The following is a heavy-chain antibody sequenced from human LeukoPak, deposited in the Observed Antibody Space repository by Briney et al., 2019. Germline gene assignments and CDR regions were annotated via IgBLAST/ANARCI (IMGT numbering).Heavy chain of an antibody. D-gene: IGHD2-8*01. CDR1: GFTVSSNY. V-gene: IGHV3-53*01. Sequence: GGSLRLSCASSGFTVSSNYMSWVRQAPGKGLEWVSVIYSGGSTYYADSVKGRFTISRDNSKNTLYLQMNSLRAEDTAVYYCARRMRATRGAFDIWGQGTMVTVSS. J-gene: IGHJ3*02. CDR3: ARRMRATRGAFDI. CDR2: IYSGGST.